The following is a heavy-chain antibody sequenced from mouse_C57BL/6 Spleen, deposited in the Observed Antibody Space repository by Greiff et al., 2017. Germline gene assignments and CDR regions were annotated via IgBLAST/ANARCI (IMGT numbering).Heavy chain of an antibody. CDR2: IYPGDGDT. V-gene: IGHV1-82*01. Sequence: VKLVESGPELVKPGASVKISCKASGYAFSSSWMNWVKQRPGKGLEWIGRIYPGDGDTNYNGKFKGKATLPADKYSSTAYMQLSILASEDSAVYCCARSGYGEFYFDCWGQGTTLTVSS. CDR1: GYAFSSSW. CDR3: ARSGYGEFYFDC. J-gene: IGHJ2*01. D-gene: IGHD2-2*01.